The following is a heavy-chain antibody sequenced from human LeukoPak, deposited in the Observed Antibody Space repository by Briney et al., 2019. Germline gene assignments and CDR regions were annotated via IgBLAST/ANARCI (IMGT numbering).Heavy chain of an antibody. V-gene: IGHV3-23*01. CDR1: GFTFSSYA. Sequence: HAGGSLRPSCAASGFTFSSYAMTWVRQAPGKGLEWVSAISGGGGATYYAHSVKGRFTISRDNSRNTLSLQMNSLRAEDTAVYHCAQAGPYYFDYWGQGTLVTVSS. CDR2: ISGGGGAT. D-gene: IGHD6-19*01. J-gene: IGHJ4*02. CDR3: AQAGPYYFDY.